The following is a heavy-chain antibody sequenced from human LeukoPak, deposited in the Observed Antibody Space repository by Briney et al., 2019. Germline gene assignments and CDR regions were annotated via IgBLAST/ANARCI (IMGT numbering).Heavy chain of an antibody. Sequence: ASVKVSCKASGYTFTNYGISWVRQAPGQGLEWMGWISAYNGNTEYAQKVQGRVTMTTDTSTSTAYMELRSLRSDDTAVYYCARYYDSSGYYYLDYWGREPWSPSPQ. V-gene: IGHV1-18*01. CDR2: ISAYNGNT. CDR1: GYTFTNYG. D-gene: IGHD3-22*01. J-gene: IGHJ4*02. CDR3: ARYYDSSGYYYLDY.